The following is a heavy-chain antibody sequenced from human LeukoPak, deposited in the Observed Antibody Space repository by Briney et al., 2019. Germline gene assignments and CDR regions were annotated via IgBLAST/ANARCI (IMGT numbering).Heavy chain of an antibody. CDR2: IYSGGST. V-gene: IGHV3-66*01. J-gene: IGHJ4*02. Sequence: GGSLRLSCAASGFTFSDFWMHWVRQAPGKGLEWVSVIYSGGSTYYADSVKGRFTISRDNSKNTLYLQMNSLRAEDTAVYYCAKEGSMTSDPNDYWGQGTLVTVSS. CDR3: AKEGSMTSDPNDY. D-gene: IGHD2/OR15-2a*01. CDR1: GFTFSDFW.